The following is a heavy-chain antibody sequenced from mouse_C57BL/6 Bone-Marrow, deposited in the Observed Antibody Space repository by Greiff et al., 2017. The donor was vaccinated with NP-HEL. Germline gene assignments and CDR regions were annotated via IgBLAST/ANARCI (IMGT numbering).Heavy chain of an antibody. V-gene: IGHV14-3*01. J-gene: IGHJ2*02. Sequence: VQLKESVAELVRPGASVKLSCTASGYTFTNSCMHWVKQRPEQGLEWIGKIDPANGNTKYTPKFKGKATLTADTSSSTAYLQLSSLTSEDSAIYYCARGDNYDVKYYYMDYWGQGTSLTVSS. D-gene: IGHD1-1*02. CDR2: IDPANGNT. CDR1: GYTFTNSC. CDR3: ARGDNYDVKYYYMDY.